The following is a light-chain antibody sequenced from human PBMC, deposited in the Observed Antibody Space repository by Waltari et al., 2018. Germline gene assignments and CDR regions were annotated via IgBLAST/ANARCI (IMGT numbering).Light chain of an antibody. CDR2: EVT. V-gene: IGLV2-18*02. CDR1: SSDVGNYNH. J-gene: IGLJ3*02. CDR3: SSSTSSITWV. Sequence: QSALTQPPSVSGSPGQSVTISCTATSSDVGNYNHAPWYQQSPGTAPKLIIYEVTNRPSGVPDRFSGSKSGNTASLTISGLQAEDESDYYCSSSTSSITWVFGGGTKLTVL.